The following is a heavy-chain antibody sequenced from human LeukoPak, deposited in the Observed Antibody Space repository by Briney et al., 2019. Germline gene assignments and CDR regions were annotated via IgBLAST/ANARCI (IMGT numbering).Heavy chain of an antibody. V-gene: IGHV1-46*01. CDR3: ARGAGATKNWFDP. Sequence: ASVKVSCKASGYTFTNYFMHWVRQAPGQGLEWMGIINPRGGSTGYAQKFQGRITMTTDMSTRTVYMELSSLESEDTAVYYCARGAGATKNWFDPWGQGTLVTVSS. J-gene: IGHJ5*02. CDR2: INPRGGST. CDR1: GYTFTNYF. D-gene: IGHD1-26*01.